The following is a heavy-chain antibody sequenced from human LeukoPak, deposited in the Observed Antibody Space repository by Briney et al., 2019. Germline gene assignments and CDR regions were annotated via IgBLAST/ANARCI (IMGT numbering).Heavy chain of an antibody. CDR3: ARDLLSWGPAAGGGDAFDI. D-gene: IGHD6-13*01. Sequence: GASVKVSCKASGGTFSSYAISWVRQAPGQGLEWMGRIIPILGIANYAQKFQGRVTITADKSTSTAYMELSSLRSEDTAVYYCARDLLSWGPAAGGGDAFDIWGQGTMVTVSS. CDR1: GGTFSSYA. J-gene: IGHJ3*02. CDR2: IIPILGIA. V-gene: IGHV1-69*04.